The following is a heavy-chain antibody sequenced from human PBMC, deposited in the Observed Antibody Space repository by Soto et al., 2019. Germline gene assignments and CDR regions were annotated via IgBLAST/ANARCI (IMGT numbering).Heavy chain of an antibody. J-gene: IGHJ4*02. D-gene: IGHD3-22*01. V-gene: IGHV3-7*03. Sequence: PGGSLRLSCEASGFTFTTCWMTLVRQAPGKGLEWVADINKDGSEKFYVDSVKGRFTISRDNAKNSLFLQMNSLRAEDTAVYYCATRPCEVNYYGVFDYWGQGAMVTVSS. CDR1: GFTFTTCW. CDR3: ATRPCEVNYYGVFDY. CDR2: INKDGSEK.